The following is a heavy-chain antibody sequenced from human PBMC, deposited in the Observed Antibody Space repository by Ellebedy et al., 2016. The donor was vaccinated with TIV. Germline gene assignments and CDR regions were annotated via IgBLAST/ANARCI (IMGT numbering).Heavy chain of an antibody. J-gene: IGHJ4*02. CDR3: VRGADDFSNYLFD. D-gene: IGHD4-11*01. V-gene: IGHV3-53*01. Sequence: GESLKISCAASGCTVSSTYMSWVRQAPGKGLEWVSAIYSGGSTYYADSVKGRFTISRDNSKNALYLQMHSLRAEDTAVYFCVRGADDFSNYLFDWGQGTLVTVSS. CDR2: IYSGGST. CDR1: GCTVSSTY.